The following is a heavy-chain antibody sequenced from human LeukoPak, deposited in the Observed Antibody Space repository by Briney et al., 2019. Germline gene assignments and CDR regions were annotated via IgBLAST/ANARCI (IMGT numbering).Heavy chain of an antibody. CDR2: INQDASEI. CDR3: ATDRDNSDWQKRFDS. J-gene: IGHJ4*02. V-gene: IGHV3-7*01. D-gene: IGHD2-21*02. CDR1: GFTFSTYW. Sequence: QPGGSLRLSCAASGFTFSTYWMNWYRQAPGKGLEWVGNINQDASEINYVDSVGGRFTISRDNAKNSLHLQMNSLRAEDTAVYYCATDRDNSDWQKRFDSWGQGTLVTVSS.